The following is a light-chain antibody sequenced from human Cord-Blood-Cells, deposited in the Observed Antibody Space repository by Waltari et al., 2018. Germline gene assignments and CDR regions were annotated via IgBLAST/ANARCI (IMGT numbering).Light chain of an antibody. V-gene: IGLV2-23*01. J-gene: IGLJ3*02. Sequence: QSALTQPASVSGSPGQSINIPCPGTSSDVGSYNLFSWYQQHPGKAPKRMIYEGSKRPSGVSNRFSGSKSGNTASLTISGLQAEDEADYYCCSYAGSSTWVFGGGTKLTVL. CDR2: EGS. CDR3: CSYAGSSTWV. CDR1: SSDVGSYNL.